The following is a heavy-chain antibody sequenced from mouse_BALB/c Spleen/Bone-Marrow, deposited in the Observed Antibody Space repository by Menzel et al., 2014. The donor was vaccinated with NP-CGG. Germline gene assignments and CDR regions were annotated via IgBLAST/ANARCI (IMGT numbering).Heavy chain of an antibody. CDR3: ASYYGSSYFDY. J-gene: IGHJ2*01. CDR2: ISTYSGNT. V-gene: IGHV1-67*01. D-gene: IGHD1-1*01. Sequence: LMESGPERVRPGVSVKIFCKGSGYTFTGYAMHWGKQGHAKSLEGIGVISTYSGNTNYNQKFKGKATMTVDKSSSTAYMELARLTSEDSAIYYCASYYGSSYFDYWGQGTTLTVSS. CDR1: GYTFTGYA.